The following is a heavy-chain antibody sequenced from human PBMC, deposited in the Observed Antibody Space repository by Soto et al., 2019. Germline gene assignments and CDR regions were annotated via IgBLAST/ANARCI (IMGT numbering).Heavy chain of an antibody. CDR3: VTDRGGGMDV. CDR1: GFTFSDAW. V-gene: IGHV3-15*01. J-gene: IGHJ6*01. D-gene: IGHD3-10*01. Sequence: EVQLVESGGGMVMPGGSLRLSCAASGFTFSDAWMTWIRQAPGKGLQCVGRIKRKIDGETTDYAAPVQGRFTISRDDSKNTLYLQMNSLKVEDTAMYYCVTDRGGGMDVWGQGTTVTVSS. CDR2: IKRKIDGETT.